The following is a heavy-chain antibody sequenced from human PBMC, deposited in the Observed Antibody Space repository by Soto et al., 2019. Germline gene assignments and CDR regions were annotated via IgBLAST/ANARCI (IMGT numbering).Heavy chain of an antibody. J-gene: IGHJ5*02. CDR3: ARAKIAAAGTNWFDP. D-gene: IGHD6-13*01. CDR1: GGTFSSYA. V-gene: IGHV1-69*06. Sequence: SVKVSCKASGGTFSSYAISWVRQAPGQGLEWMGGIIPIFGTANYAQKFQGRVTITADKSTSTAYMELSSLRSEDTAVYYCARAKIAAAGTNWFDPWGQGTLVTVSS. CDR2: IIPIFGTA.